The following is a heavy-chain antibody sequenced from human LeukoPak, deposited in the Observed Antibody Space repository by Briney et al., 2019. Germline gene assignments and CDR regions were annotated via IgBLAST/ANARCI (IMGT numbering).Heavy chain of an antibody. CDR1: GGSFSGYY. V-gene: IGHV4-34*01. CDR3: ASSTWLVIDY. CDR2: INHSGST. D-gene: IGHD3-9*01. J-gene: IGHJ4*02. Sequence: PSETLSLTCAVCGGSFSGYYWSWIRQPPGKGLEWIGEINHSGSTNYNPSLKSRVTISVDTSKNQFSLKLSSVTAADTAVYYCASSTWLVIDYWGQGTLVTVSS.